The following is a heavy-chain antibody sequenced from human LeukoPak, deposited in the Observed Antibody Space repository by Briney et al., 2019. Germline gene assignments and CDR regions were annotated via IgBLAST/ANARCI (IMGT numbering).Heavy chain of an antibody. CDR1: GYTFTGYY. J-gene: IGHJ4*02. CDR2: INPNSGGT. V-gene: IGHV1-2*02. CDR3: ARANYDFWSGRRVWYFDY. D-gene: IGHD3-3*01. Sequence: GASVKVSCKASGYTFTGYYMHWVRQAPGQGLEWMGWINPNSGGTNYAQKFQGRVIMTRDTSISTAYMELSRLRSDDTAVYYCARANYDFWSGRRVWYFDYWGQGTLVTVSS.